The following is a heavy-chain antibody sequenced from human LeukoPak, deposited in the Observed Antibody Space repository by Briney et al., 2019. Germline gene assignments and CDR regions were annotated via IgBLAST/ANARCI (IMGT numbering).Heavy chain of an antibody. V-gene: IGHV5-51*01. J-gene: IGHJ4*02. CDR3: ARDGLTDY. CDR1: GYSFTNYW. CDR2: IHPGDSDT. Sequence: KRGESLKISCKASGYSFTNYWIAWVRQMPGKGLEWMGIIHPGDSDTIYSPSFQGQVSISVDKSVRTAYLQWTSLKASDTAMYCCARDGLTDYWGQGTLVTASS. D-gene: IGHD2-8*01.